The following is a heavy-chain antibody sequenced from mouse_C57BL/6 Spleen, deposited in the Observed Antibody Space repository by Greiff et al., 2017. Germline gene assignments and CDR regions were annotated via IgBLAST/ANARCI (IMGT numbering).Heavy chain of an antibody. J-gene: IGHJ1*03. CDR1: EYEFPSHD. Sequence: EVNVVESGGGLVQPGESLKLSCESNEYEFPSHDMSWVRKTPEKRLELVAAINSDGGSTYYPDTMERRFIISRDTTKKTLYLQMSSLRSEDTALYYCARHNYGSSSTSYWYYEGWGTGTTVTVST. V-gene: IGHV5-2*01. D-gene: IGHD1-1*01. CDR3: ARHNYGSSSTSYWYYEG. CDR2: INSDGGST.